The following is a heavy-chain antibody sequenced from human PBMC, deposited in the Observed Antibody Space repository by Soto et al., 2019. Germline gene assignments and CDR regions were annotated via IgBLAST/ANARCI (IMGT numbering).Heavy chain of an antibody. V-gene: IGHV3-21*01. J-gene: IGHJ4*02. D-gene: IGHD2-15*01. CDR2: ISSSSSYI. CDR3: ARDGYCSGGSCSDDY. Sequence: GGSLRLSCAASGFTFSSYSMNWVRQAPGKGLEWVSSISSSSSYIYYADSVKGRFTISRDNAKNSLYLQMNSLRAEDTAVYYCARDGYCSGGSCSDDYWGQGTLVTVSS. CDR1: GFTFSSYS.